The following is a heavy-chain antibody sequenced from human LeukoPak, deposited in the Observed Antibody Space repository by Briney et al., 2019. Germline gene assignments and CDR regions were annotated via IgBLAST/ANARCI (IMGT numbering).Heavy chain of an antibody. CDR1: GDYLSSGDYC. CDR2: IFDSGTT. Sequence: PSQTLSLTCNVSGDYLSSGDYCWSWIRQHPGKGLEWIGYIFDSGTTHYNPSLKSRVSISVDTSKNQFSVKLSSVTAADTAVYYCAGADYYDGRDNHVLFESWGQGTLVTVSS. D-gene: IGHD3-22*01. J-gene: IGHJ4*02. CDR3: AGADYYDGRDNHVLFES. V-gene: IGHV4-31*03.